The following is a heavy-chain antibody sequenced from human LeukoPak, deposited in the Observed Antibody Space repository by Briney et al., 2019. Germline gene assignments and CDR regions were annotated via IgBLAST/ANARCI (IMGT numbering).Heavy chain of an antibody. J-gene: IGHJ4*01. D-gene: IGHD3-10*01. CDR2: IYNSGRT. CDR3: ARAIWYGSGTTAFDY. V-gene: IGHV4-4*07. Sequence: SETLSLTCTVSGGSISSYYWSWIRQPAGKGLEWIGRIYNSGRTNYNTNYNPSLTSRVTMSVDTSKNQFSLKLNSVGAADTAVYFCARAIWYGSGTTAFDYWGQGTLVTVSP. CDR1: GGSISSYY.